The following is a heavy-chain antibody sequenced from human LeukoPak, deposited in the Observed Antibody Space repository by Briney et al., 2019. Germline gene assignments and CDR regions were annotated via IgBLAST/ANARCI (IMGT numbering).Heavy chain of an antibody. V-gene: IGHV1-8*01. CDR1: GYTFTSYD. J-gene: IGHJ6*03. D-gene: IGHD6-13*01. CDR2: MNPNSGNT. Sequence: ASVKVSCKASGYTFTSYDINWVRQATGQGLEWMGWMNPNSGNTGYAQQFQGRVTMTRNTSISTAYMELNSLRSEEAAVEYCWRGDQQLYYYYMDVWGKGTTVTVSS. CDR3: WRGDQQLYYYYMDV.